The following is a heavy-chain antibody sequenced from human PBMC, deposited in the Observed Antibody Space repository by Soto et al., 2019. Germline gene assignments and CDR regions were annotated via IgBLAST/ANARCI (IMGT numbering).Heavy chain of an antibody. Sequence: QVQLQESGPGLVKPSQTLSLTCTVSGGSISSGGTGSYWTWIRQRPGKGLEWTGYIYYTGNTYYTPSLKKRPTTSTDTSENQFPLKLPSVTAADTAGYFCASGHDAYKLRYWGPGTLVTVSS. CDR3: ASGHDAYKLRY. V-gene: IGHV4-31*03. J-gene: IGHJ4*02. D-gene: IGHD1-1*01. CDR2: IYYTGNT. CDR1: GGSISSGGTGSY.